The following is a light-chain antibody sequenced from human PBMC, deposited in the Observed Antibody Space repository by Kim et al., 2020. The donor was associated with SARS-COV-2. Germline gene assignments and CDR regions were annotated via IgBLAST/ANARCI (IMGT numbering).Light chain of an antibody. V-gene: IGKV4-1*01. CDR2: WAS. Sequence: ATINCKSSQSVLYSSNNKNYLAWYQQKPGQPPKLLIYWASTRESGVPDRFSRSGSGTDFTLTISSLQAEDVAVYYCQQYYSTPLTFGQGTKVDIK. CDR1: QSVLYSSNNKNY. CDR3: QQYYSTPLT. J-gene: IGKJ1*01.